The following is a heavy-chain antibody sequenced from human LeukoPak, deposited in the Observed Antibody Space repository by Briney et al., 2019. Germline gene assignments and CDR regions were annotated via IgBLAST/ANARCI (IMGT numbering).Heavy chain of an antibody. CDR1: GFTFSSYS. D-gene: IGHD3-22*01. V-gene: IGHV3-48*02. CDR3: ARDFYDSSGYYGY. CDR2: ISSSSSTI. J-gene: IGHJ4*02. Sequence: GGSLRLSCAASGFTFSSYSMNWVRQAPVKELEWVSYISSSSSTIYYADSVKGRFTISRDNAKNSLYLQMNSLRDEDTAVYYCARDFYDSSGYYGYWGQGTLVTVSS.